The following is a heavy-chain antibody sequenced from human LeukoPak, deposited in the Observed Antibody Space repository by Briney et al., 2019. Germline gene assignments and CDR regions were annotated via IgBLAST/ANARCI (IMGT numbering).Heavy chain of an antibody. D-gene: IGHD5-24*01. V-gene: IGHV3-23*01. Sequence: GGSLRLSCAASGFTFSSYAMSWVRQAPGKGLEWVSAISASGGSTYYADSVKGRFTISRDNVRKSLYLQMNSLRIEDTALYYCAKDRGGGSQLGDAYDVWGQGTMVSVSS. CDR3: AKDRGGGSQLGDAYDV. CDR2: ISASGGST. J-gene: IGHJ3*01. CDR1: GFTFSSYA.